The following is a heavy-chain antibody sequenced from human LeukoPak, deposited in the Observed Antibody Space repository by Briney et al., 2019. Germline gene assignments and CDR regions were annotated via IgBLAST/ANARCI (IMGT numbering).Heavy chain of an antibody. J-gene: IGHJ4*02. Sequence: SETLSLTCTVSGGSISSGGYYWSWIRQHPGKGLEWIGYIYYSGSTYYNPSLKSRVTISVDTSKNQFSLKLSSVTAADAAVYYCAGDRRYCSSTSCYFIDYWGQGTLVTVSS. CDR3: AGDRRYCSSTSCYFIDY. CDR2: IYYSGST. V-gene: IGHV4-31*03. CDR1: GGSISSGGYY. D-gene: IGHD2-2*01.